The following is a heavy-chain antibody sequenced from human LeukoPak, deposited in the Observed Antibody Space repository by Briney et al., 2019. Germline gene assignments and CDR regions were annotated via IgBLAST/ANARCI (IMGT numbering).Heavy chain of an antibody. CDR3: AKDLRSSADSKMGAADY. V-gene: IGHV3-21*01. D-gene: IGHD1-26*01. CDR1: GFTFSSYS. J-gene: IGHJ4*02. Sequence: GGSLRLSCAASGFTFSSYSMNWVRQAPGKGLEWVSSISSSSSYIYYADSVKGRFTISRDNGKNSVYLQMNSLRAEDTAVYYCAKDLRSSADSKMGAADYWGQGTLVTVSS. CDR2: ISSSSSYI.